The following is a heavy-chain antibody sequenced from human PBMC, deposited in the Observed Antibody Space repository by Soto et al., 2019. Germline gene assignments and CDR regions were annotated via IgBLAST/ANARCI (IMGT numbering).Heavy chain of an antibody. Sequence: EVQLVETGGGLIQPGGSLRLSCAASGFTVSRNYMTWVRQAPGKGLECVSVMYSGGSTYYADSVKGRFSISRDNSRNIRYLQMNSLRVDDTAIYYCAGATLAAYFAHWGQGSLVTVSS. V-gene: IGHV3-53*02. CDR2: MYSGGST. CDR3: AGATLAAYFAH. J-gene: IGHJ4*02. CDR1: GFTVSRNY. D-gene: IGHD6-13*01.